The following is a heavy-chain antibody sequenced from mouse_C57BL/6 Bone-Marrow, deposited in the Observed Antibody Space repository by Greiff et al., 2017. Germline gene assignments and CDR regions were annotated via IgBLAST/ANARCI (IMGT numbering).Heavy chain of an antibody. Sequence: QVQLQQPGAELVRPGTSVKLSCKASGYTFTSYWMHWVKQRPGQGLEWIGVIDPSASYTNYNQKFKGKATLTVDTSSSTAYMQLSSLTSEDSAVYYCARSDWDGYFDYWGQGTTLTVSS. V-gene: IGHV1-59*01. J-gene: IGHJ2*01. D-gene: IGHD4-1*01. CDR1: GYTFTSYW. CDR2: IDPSASYT. CDR3: ARSDWDGYFDY.